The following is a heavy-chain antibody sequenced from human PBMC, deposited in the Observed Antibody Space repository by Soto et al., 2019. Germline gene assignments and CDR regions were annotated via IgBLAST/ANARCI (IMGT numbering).Heavy chain of an antibody. Sequence: ASVKVSCKASGYTFNDFVMHWVRQAPGQSLEWMGWINAGNGNTKYSERLQGRVTITRDTSASTAYMELRSLRSDDTAVYYCARDDSYSSGWFDYWGQGTLVTSPQ. CDR1: GYTFNDFV. CDR2: INAGNGNT. CDR3: ARDDSYSSGWFDY. D-gene: IGHD6-19*01. J-gene: IGHJ4*02. V-gene: IGHV1-3*01.